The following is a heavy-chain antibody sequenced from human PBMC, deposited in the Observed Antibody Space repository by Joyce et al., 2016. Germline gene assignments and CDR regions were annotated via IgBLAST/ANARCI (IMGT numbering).Heavy chain of an antibody. V-gene: IGHV3-23*01. CDR2: SSGSGNTT. D-gene: IGHD3-10*01. CDR1: GFIFNDYA. J-gene: IGHJ6*02. Sequence: VQLLESGGGLAQPGGSLSLSCAASGFIFNDYAMNWVRLAPGKGLEWVSGSSGSGNTTSYGDSVKGRFTISRDNSKKTVYLQMDSLRVEDTAIYYCAKVLGNAMIRARKFYYYHGMDVWGQGTAVTVSS. CDR3: AKVLGNAMIRARKFYYYHGMDV.